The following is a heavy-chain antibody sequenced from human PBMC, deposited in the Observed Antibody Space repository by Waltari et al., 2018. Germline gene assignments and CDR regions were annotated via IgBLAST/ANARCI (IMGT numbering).Heavy chain of an antibody. V-gene: IGHV1-69*02. CDR2: IIPILGIA. D-gene: IGHD1-26*01. CDR3: ARGSSGSYYYFDY. J-gene: IGHJ4*02. Sequence: QVQLVQSGAEVKKPGSSVKVSCKASGGTFSSYTISWVRQAPGQGLEWIGRIIPILGIANYAQKFQGRVTITADKSTSTAYMELSSLRSEDTAVYYCARGSSGSYYYFDYWGQGTLVTVSS. CDR1: GGTFSSYT.